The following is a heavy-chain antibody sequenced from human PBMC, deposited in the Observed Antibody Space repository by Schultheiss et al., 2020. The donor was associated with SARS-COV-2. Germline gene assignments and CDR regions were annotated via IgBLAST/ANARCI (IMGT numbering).Heavy chain of an antibody. CDR3: AKEGSAAAGRGDAFDI. J-gene: IGHJ3*02. CDR1: GFTFSSYG. V-gene: IGHV3-7*03. Sequence: GGSLRLSCAASGFTFSSYGMHWVRQAPGKGLEWVANIKQDGSEKYYADSVKGRFSISRDNAKNSLYLQMNSLRAEDTAVYYCAKEGSAAAGRGDAFDIWGQGTMVTVSS. CDR2: IKQDGSEK. D-gene: IGHD6-13*01.